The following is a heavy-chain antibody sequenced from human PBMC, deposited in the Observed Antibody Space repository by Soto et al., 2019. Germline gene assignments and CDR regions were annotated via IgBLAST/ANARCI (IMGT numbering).Heavy chain of an antibody. V-gene: IGHV2-26*04. D-gene: IGHD6-13*01. CDR1: GFSLSNAGLG. CDR3: ASTYSTGWYWFDP. J-gene: IGHJ5*02. CDR2: IFSNDEK. Sequence: QVTVKESGPVLVKPTETLTLTCTVSGFSLSNAGLGVSWIRQPPGKALEWLAHIFSNDEKSDSTSLKSRLTISTDTSKSQVVLTMPNMDPVDTAPYYRASTYSTGWYWFDPWGQGTLVTVSS.